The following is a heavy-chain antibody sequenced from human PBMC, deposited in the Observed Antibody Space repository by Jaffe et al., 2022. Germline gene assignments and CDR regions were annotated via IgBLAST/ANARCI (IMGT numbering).Heavy chain of an antibody. V-gene: IGHV3-30*02. J-gene: IGHJ3*01. D-gene: IGHD4-17*01. CDR2: IRDDGNEQ. Sequence: QVQLVESGGGVVQPGGSLRLSCAASGFTFSGAAMHWVRQAPGKGLEWVTFIRDDGNEQFYAESVKGRFTVSRENFKDTLYLQMNSLRSEDTAVYYCAKEDGDTQRGAFDLWGQGTMVTVSS. CDR3: AKEDGDTQRGAFDL. CDR1: GFTFSGAA.